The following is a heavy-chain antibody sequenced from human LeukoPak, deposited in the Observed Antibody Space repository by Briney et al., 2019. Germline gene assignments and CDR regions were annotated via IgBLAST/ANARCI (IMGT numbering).Heavy chain of an antibody. Sequence: SETLSLTCTVSGGSISSSSYYWGWIRQPPGKGLEWIGSIYYSGSTYYNPSLKSRVTISVDTSKNQFSLKLSSVTAADTAVYYCARIPRWLQSDYCFDYWGQGTLVTDSS. CDR3: ARIPRWLQSDYCFDY. CDR2: IYYSGST. J-gene: IGHJ4*02. V-gene: IGHV4-39*01. CDR1: GGSISSSSYY. D-gene: IGHD5-24*01.